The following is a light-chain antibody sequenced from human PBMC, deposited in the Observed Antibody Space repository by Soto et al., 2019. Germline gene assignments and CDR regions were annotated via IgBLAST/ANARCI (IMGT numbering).Light chain of an antibody. Sequence: EVVLTQSPATLSLSPGERATLSCRASQSVWRYLTWYQQKPGQAPRLLDYDASNRAAGVPARFSGSGSGTDFTLTISSLEPEDFAVYYCQHRSSWPLTFGGGTKVEIK. CDR2: DAS. V-gene: IGKV3-11*01. CDR3: QHRSSWPLT. J-gene: IGKJ4*01. CDR1: QSVWRY.